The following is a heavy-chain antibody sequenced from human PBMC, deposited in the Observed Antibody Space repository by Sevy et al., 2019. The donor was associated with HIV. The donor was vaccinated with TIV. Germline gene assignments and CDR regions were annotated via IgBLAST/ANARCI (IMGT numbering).Heavy chain of an antibody. J-gene: IGHJ6*02. CDR3: AREMGWEYYDFWSGYYTGHYYYGMDV. CDR2: IWYDGSNK. V-gene: IGHV3-33*01. CDR1: GFTFSSYG. Sequence: GGSLRLSCAASGFTFSSYGMHWVRQAPGKGLEWVAVIWYDGSNKYYADSVKGRFTISRDNSKNTLYLQMNSLGAEDTAVYYCAREMGWEYYDFWSGYYTGHYYYGMDVWGQGTTVTVSS. D-gene: IGHD3-3*01.